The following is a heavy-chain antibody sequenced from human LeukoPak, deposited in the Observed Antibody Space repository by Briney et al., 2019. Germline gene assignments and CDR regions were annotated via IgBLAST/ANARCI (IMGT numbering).Heavy chain of an antibody. D-gene: IGHD3/OR15-3a*01. CDR3: ARGDFWTGYYDY. V-gene: IGHV3-7*01. Sequence: PGGSLRLSCVASGFPFSSYWMTWVRQAPGKGLEWVANIKQDGSKKSYVDSVKGRFTISRDNSKNTLYLQMNSLRAEDTAVYYCARGDFWTGYYDYWGQGTLVTVSS. CDR1: GFPFSSYW. CDR2: IKQDGSKK. J-gene: IGHJ4*02.